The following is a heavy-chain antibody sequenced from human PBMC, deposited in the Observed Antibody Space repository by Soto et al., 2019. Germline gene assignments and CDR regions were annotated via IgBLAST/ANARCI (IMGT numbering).Heavy chain of an antibody. Sequence: QEQLVQSGAEVKEPGASVKVSCKASGYTFINYYIHWVRQAPGQGLEWMAIINPMGGSTNYAQEFQGRVTLTSDTSTSTVHMELSSLRFEDTALFYCARDLAAGDLWGQGTLVTVSS. CDR1: GYTFINYY. J-gene: IGHJ5*02. CDR3: ARDLAAGDL. CDR2: INPMGGST. D-gene: IGHD6-13*01. V-gene: IGHV1-46*01.